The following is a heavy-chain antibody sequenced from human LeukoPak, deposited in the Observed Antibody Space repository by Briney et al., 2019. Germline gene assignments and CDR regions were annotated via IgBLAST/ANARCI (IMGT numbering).Heavy chain of an antibody. Sequence: GGFLRLSCAASGFVFSDFGMHWVRQAPGKGLEWVAFIRYDGSNKYVADSVKGRFTVSRDNSKSTVYLQLNSLRVEDTAVYYCAKDFRGYMDVWGKGTPVTGSS. D-gene: IGHD6-25*01. V-gene: IGHV3-30*02. CDR1: GFVFSDFG. CDR3: AKDFRGYMDV. J-gene: IGHJ6*04. CDR2: IRYDGSNK.